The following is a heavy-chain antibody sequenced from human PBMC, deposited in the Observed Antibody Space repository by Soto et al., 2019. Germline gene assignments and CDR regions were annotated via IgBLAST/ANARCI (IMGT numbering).Heavy chain of an antibody. D-gene: IGHD3-22*01. CDR3: ARGGDYYDSSGYYGPGYFDL. CDR1: GGSISSGDYY. CDR2: IYYSGST. Sequence: QVQLQASGPGLVKTSQTLSLTCTVSGGSISSGDYYWSWIRQPPGKGLEWIGYIYYSGSTYYNPSLKSRVTISVDTSKDQFSLKLSAVTAADTAVYYCARGGDYYDSSGYYGPGYFDLWGRGTLVTVST. V-gene: IGHV4-30-4*01. J-gene: IGHJ2*01.